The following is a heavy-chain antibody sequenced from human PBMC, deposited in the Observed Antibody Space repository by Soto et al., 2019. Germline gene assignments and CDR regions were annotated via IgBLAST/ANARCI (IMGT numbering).Heavy chain of an antibody. CDR2: IYPGKSTT. D-gene: IGHD3-3*01. J-gene: IGHJ6*02. V-gene: IGHV5-51*01. Sequence: HGESLKISCKGSGYTFNNYWIGWVRQMPGKGLEWIGIIYPGKSTTRYSPSFQGQVTMSADKSLSTAYLQWSSLKASDTAMYYCARHAYDFWSGHPNPRYYYGMDVWGQGTTVTVSS. CDR3: ARHAYDFWSGHPNPRYYYGMDV. CDR1: GYTFNNYW.